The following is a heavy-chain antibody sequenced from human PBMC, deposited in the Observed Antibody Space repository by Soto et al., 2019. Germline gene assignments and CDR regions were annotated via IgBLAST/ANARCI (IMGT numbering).Heavy chain of an antibody. J-gene: IGHJ4*02. CDR1: GYSFTSYW. D-gene: IGHD6-13*01. V-gene: IGHV5-51*01. CDR2: LYPGDSDT. CDR3: ARHRAAAGSSPFDY. Sequence: GPSLKISCKGSGYSFTSYWSGSVRQMPGKGLAWMGILYPGDSDTRYSPVFQGQVTISADKSISTAYLQWSSLKASDTPLYYCARHRAAAGSSPFDYLGQGTLVTVYS.